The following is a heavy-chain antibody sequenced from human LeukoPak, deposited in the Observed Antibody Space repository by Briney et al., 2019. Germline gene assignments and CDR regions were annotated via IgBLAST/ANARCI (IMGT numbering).Heavy chain of an antibody. J-gene: IGHJ4*02. V-gene: IGHV1-2*02. CDR2: INPNSGGT. D-gene: IGHD6-6*01. CDR3: ARPTGRKQLVPFDY. CDR1: GYTFTYYY. Sequence: GASVKVSCKASGYTFTYYYMHWVRQAPGQGLEWMGWINPNSGGTNYAQKFQGRVTMTRDTSINTAYMELSRLRPDDTAVYYCARPTGRKQLVPFDYWGQGTLVTVSS.